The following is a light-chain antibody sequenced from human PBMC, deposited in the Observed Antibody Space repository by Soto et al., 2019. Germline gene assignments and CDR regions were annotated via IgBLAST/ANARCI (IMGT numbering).Light chain of an antibody. J-gene: IGKJ4*01. CDR2: DAS. CDR1: QGISSA. CDR3: QQFNSYPLLT. V-gene: IGKV1-13*02. Sequence: AIPLTQSPSSLSASVGDRVTITCRASQGISSALAWYQQKPGKAPKLLIYDASSLESGVPSRFSGSGSGTDFTLTISSLQPEYFATYYCQQFNSYPLLTFGGGTKVEIK.